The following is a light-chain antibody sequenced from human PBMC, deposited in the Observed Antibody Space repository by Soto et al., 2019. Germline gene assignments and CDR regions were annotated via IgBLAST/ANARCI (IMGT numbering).Light chain of an antibody. CDR1: QGVTRW. J-gene: IGKJ4*01. V-gene: IGKV1-12*01. CDR3: PQANTFPLT. CDR2: TAS. Sequence: DIQLTQSPSSVSASIGDRVTMTCRASQGVTRWLAWYQQKPGRAPKLLIYTASSLQTGVPSRFSASGFGTDFTLTISSLQPEDFATYYCPQANTFPLTFGGGTKVDSK.